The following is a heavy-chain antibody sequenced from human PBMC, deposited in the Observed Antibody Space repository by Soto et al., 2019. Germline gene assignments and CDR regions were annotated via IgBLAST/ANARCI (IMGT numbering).Heavy chain of an antibody. CDR2: ISGSGANT. D-gene: IGHD3-9*01. CDR3: AKHLADYGSGYFRGLDA. Sequence: EVQLLESGGGLVQPGGSLRLSCAASGFSFSYYSMSWVRQAPGKGLEWVSSISGSGANTYYADSVKGRFSISRDNSTNTLYLQLNSLRAEDTAEYYCAKHLADYGSGYFRGLDAWGQGTLVTVSS. V-gene: IGHV3-23*01. J-gene: IGHJ5*02. CDR1: GFSFSYYS.